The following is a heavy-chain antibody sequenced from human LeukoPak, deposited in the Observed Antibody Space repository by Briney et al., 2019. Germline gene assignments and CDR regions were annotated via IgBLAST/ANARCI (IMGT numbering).Heavy chain of an antibody. D-gene: IGHD1-26*01. CDR2: IYYSGST. V-gene: IGHV4-59*08. Sequence: SETLSLTCTVSGGSISSYYWSWIRQPPGKGLEWIGYIYYSGSTNYNPSLKSRVTISVDTSKNQFSLKLSSVTAADTAVYYCARWGGSYHFDYWGQGTLVTVSS. CDR1: GGSISSYY. J-gene: IGHJ4*02. CDR3: ARWGGSYHFDY.